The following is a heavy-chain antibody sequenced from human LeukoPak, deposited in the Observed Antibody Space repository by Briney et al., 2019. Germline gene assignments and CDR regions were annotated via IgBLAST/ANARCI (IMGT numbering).Heavy chain of an antibody. J-gene: IGHJ4*02. D-gene: IGHD1-1*01. CDR1: GGSISSYY. V-gene: IGHV4-59*01. Sequence: SETLSLTYTVSGGSISSYYWSWIRQPPGKGLEWIGYIYYSGSTNYNPSLKSRVTISVDTSKNQFSLKLSSVTAADTAVYYCARGRTRQSFDYWGQGTLVTVSS. CDR2: IYYSGST. CDR3: ARGRTRQSFDY.